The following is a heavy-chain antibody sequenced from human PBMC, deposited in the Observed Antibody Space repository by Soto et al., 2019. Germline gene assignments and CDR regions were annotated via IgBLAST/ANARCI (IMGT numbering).Heavy chain of an antibody. J-gene: IGHJ4*02. CDR3: ARGYSYTQPVFDY. V-gene: IGHV3-21*04. CDR1: GFSFSNFT. D-gene: IGHD5-18*01. CDR2: IDTGTTFM. Sequence: PGGSLRLSCAASGFSFSNFTMNWVRQAPGKGLEWVSSIDTGTTFMFYADSVTGRFTISRDNSRKSVYLQMNSLRAEDTAVYYCARGYSYTQPVFDYWGLGTLVTVSS.